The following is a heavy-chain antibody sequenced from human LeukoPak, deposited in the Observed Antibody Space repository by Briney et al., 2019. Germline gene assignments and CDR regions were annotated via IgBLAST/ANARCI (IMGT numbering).Heavy chain of an antibody. CDR3: ARDVNSYAHCGH. V-gene: IGHV3-53*01. Sequence: GGSLRLSCAASGFTFNSNYMSWVRQAPGKGLERVSIIYKDGRTYYADSVKGRFTISRDNSRNMLCLQMNSLRAEDTAVYYCARDVNSYAHCGHWGQGTLVTVSS. CDR1: GFTFNSNY. J-gene: IGHJ4*02. CDR2: IYKDGRT. D-gene: IGHD5-18*01.